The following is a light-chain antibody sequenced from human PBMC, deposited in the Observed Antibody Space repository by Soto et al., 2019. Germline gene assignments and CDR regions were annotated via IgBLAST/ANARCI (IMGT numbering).Light chain of an antibody. CDR1: QSISSW. J-gene: IGKJ4*01. V-gene: IGKV1-5*03. Sequence: DIQMTQSPSTLSASVGDRVTITRRASQSISSWLAWYQQKPGKAPKLLIYEASSLKSGGPSRFRGSGSATEFTLTFSSVQPDDFATYYCEDYSSSSGLTLGGGTKVDIK. CDR3: EDYSSSSGLT. CDR2: EAS.